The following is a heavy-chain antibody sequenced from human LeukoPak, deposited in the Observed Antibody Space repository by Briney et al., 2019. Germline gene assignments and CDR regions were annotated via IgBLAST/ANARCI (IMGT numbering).Heavy chain of an antibody. CDR3: AHPSTPDYGGLDY. J-gene: IGHJ4*02. Sequence: GGSLRLSCAASGFTFRLYVMTWVRQAPGKGLEWVSAITGSGGSIYYADSVRGRFTISRDNSKNTLYLLMSSLRAEDTAIYYCAHPSTPDYGGLDYWGQGTLVTVSS. V-gene: IGHV3-23*01. D-gene: IGHD4-17*01. CDR1: GFTFRLYV. CDR2: ITGSGGSI.